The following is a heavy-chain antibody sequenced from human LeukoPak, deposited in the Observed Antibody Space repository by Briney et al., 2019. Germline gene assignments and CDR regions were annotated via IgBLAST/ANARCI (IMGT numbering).Heavy chain of an antibody. Sequence: PGGPLRLSCAASGFTFSSYAMSWVRQAPGKGLEWVLVISGSGGSTYYADSVKGRFTISRDNSKNTLYLQMNSLRADDTAVYYCAQDKGLGYYVSRETGGFFDYWGQGTLVTVSS. CDR2: ISGSGGST. J-gene: IGHJ4*02. CDR3: AQDKGLGYYVSRETGGFFDY. D-gene: IGHD3-22*01. V-gene: IGHV3-23*01. CDR1: GFTFSSYA.